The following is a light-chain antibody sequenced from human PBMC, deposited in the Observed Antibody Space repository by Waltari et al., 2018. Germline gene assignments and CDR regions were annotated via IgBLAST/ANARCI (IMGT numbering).Light chain of an antibody. CDR3: QQYYGNPRT. V-gene: IGKV4-1*01. CDR2: RAS. Sequence: DIVMTQSPDSLAVSLGESATINCKSSQSVFYSSKNKNYLAWYQQKPGQAPKLLIYRASTRESGVPDRFSGCGSGTDFTLTISSLQAEDVAVYYCQQYYGNPRTFGQGTKLEIK. J-gene: IGKJ2*01. CDR1: QSVFYSSKNKNY.